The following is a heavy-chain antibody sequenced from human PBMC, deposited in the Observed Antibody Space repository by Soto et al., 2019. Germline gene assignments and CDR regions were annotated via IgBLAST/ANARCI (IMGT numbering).Heavy chain of an antibody. V-gene: IGHV1-18*03. CDR2: IRAYNGNT. CDR3: ARGWGTTGPFAS. CDR1: GYTFTSYG. Sequence: QVQLVQSGAEVKKPWASVKVSCKASGYTFTSYGISWVRQAPGQGLELMGWIRAYNGNTNYERKRQGRVTMTTDTSTRSAYTELRSLLPDDMAVYYCARGWGTTGPFASWGQGTLVTVSS. D-gene: IGHD1-1*01. J-gene: IGHJ4*02.